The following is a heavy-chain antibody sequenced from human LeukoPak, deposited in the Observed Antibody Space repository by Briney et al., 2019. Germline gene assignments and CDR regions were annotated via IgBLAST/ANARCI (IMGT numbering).Heavy chain of an antibody. D-gene: IGHD6-6*01. CDR3: AKWSRAIAARLNYYYYYMDV. CDR2: IRYDGSEG. V-gene: IGHV3-30*02. J-gene: IGHJ6*03. CDR1: GFTFSTYG. Sequence: GGSLRLSCAASGFTFSTYGMHWVRQAPGKGLDWVAFIRYDGSEGYYADSVKDRFTVSRDNSKNTLYLQMNSLRAEDTAVYYCAKWSRAIAARLNYYYYYMDVWGKGTTVTVSS.